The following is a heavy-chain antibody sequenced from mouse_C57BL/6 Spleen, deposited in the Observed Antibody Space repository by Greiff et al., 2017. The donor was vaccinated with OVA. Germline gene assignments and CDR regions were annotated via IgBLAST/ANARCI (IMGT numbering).Heavy chain of an antibody. V-gene: IGHV5-17*01. Sequence: EVHLVESGGGLVKPGGSLKLSCAASGFTFSDYGMHWVRQAPEKGLEWVAYISSGSSNIYYADPVKGRFTISRDNAKNTLFLQMTSLRSEDTAMYYCAREYYYGSSPSWYVGVWGTGTTVTVSS. CDR3: AREYYYGSSPSWYVGV. CDR1: GFTFSDYG. D-gene: IGHD1-1*01. CDR2: ISSGSSNI. J-gene: IGHJ1*03.